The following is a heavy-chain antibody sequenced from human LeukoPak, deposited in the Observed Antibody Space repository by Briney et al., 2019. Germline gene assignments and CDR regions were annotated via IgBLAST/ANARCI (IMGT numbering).Heavy chain of an antibody. D-gene: IGHD2-21*01. Sequence: GASVNVSCKASGYTFTNYYMHWVRQAPGQGLEWMGIINPSGGSTNYAQKFQGRVTMTRDTSTSTVYMELSSLRSEDTAVYYCARDESISILWWWGQGTLVTVSS. CDR1: GYTFTNYY. V-gene: IGHV1-46*01. J-gene: IGHJ1*01. CDR3: ARDESISILWW. CDR2: INPSGGST.